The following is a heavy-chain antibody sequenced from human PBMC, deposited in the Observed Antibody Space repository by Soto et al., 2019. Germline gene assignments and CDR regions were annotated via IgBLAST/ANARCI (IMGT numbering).Heavy chain of an antibody. Sequence: QVQLVQSGAEAKKPGASVTVSCQASGYTFTSYDINWVRLATGQGLEWMGFMTPSSGNTGYAQKFQGRVTLTRNTSIRTAYLELSSLRSDDTAVYYCTRGDFWGQGNLVTVSS. CDR2: MTPSSGNT. J-gene: IGHJ4*02. V-gene: IGHV1-8*01. CDR3: TRGDF. CDR1: GYTFTSYD.